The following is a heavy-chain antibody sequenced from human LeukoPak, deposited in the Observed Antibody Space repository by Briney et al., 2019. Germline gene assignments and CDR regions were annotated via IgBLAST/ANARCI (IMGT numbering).Heavy chain of an antibody. V-gene: IGHV3-23*01. Sequence: GGSLRLSCAASGFTFSSYAMSWVRQAPGKGLEWVSAISGSGGSTYYADSVKGRFTISRDNAKNSLYLQMNSLRAEDTAVYYCARDLSSYSSSWYIRDAYLDYWGQGTLVTVSS. D-gene: IGHD6-13*01. CDR1: GFTFSSYA. CDR2: ISGSGGST. J-gene: IGHJ4*02. CDR3: ARDLSSYSSSWYIRDAYLDY.